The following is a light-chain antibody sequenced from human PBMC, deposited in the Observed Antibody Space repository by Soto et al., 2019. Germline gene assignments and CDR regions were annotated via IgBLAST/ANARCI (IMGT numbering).Light chain of an antibody. Sequence: DTVMTQFPLSLSVTPGESASISCRSSQSLLHSNGYDYLDWYLQRPGQSPQLLIYLRSERASGVPDRFRGSGSRTDFTLENSRVEAEDVGIYYGMEARQTLTITFGQGKRLEIK. V-gene: IGKV2-28*01. CDR3: MEARQTLTIT. CDR2: LRS. J-gene: IGKJ5*01. CDR1: QSLLHSNGYDY.